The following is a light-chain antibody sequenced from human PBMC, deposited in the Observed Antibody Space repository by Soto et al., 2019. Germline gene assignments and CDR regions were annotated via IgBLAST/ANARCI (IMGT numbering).Light chain of an antibody. CDR3: QEYDGAPPIT. CDR1: QSISSY. J-gene: IGKJ5*01. V-gene: IGKV1-39*02. Sequence: IQVTQSPSSLSASVGDRVTITFRASQSISSYLNWYQQKPGKAPKLLIYAASSLQSGVPSRFSGSGSGTDFTLTISRLEPEDFAVYYCQEYDGAPPITFGLGTRLEIK. CDR2: AAS.